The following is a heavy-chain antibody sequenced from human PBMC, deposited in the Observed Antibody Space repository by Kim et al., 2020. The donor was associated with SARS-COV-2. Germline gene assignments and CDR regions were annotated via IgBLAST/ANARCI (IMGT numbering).Heavy chain of an antibody. J-gene: IGHJ4*02. D-gene: IGHD2-2*03. Sequence: LQSRVTISVDTSKNQFSRKLSSVTAADTAVYYCAGDYGDCSSTSCYGLDYWGQGTLVTVSS. CDR3: AGDYGDCSSTSCYGLDY. V-gene: IGHV4-31*02.